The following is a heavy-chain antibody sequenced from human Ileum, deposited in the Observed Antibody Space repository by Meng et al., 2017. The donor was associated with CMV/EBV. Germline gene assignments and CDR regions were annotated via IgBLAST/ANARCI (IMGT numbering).Heavy chain of an antibody. D-gene: IGHD3-10*01. Sequence: QSGGGVTYHGSWVLVPSKAVGGRFSSYVISWVREAHAQGLEWMGTIIPIFGTSNYAQKFQERVTITADEYTNTAYMELSSLRPEDTAVYYCARAGGQGGWFDPWGQGTLVTVSS. CDR1: GGRFSSYV. CDR2: IIPIFGTS. CDR3: ARAGGQGGWFDP. J-gene: IGHJ5*02. V-gene: IGHV1-69*15.